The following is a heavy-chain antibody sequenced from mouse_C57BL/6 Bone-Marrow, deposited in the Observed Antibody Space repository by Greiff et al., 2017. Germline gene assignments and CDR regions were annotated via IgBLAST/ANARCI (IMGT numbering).Heavy chain of an antibody. CDR1: GYTFTSYW. Sequence: QVQLQQPGAELVKPGASVKLSCKASGYTFTSYWMHWVKQRPGQGLEWIGMIHPNRGSTNYNEKFKRKATLTVDKSSSTAYMQLSSLTSEDSAVYYCARVHYYGSSYWYFDVWGTGTTVTVSS. CDR2: IHPNRGST. J-gene: IGHJ1*03. V-gene: IGHV1-64*01. CDR3: ARVHYYGSSYWYFDV. D-gene: IGHD1-1*01.